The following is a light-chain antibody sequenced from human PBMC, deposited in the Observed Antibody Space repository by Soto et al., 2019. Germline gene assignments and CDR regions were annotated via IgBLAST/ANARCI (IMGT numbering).Light chain of an antibody. Sequence: QSVLAQPSSASESPGQRVTLACTGSSSNIGSNTVNWYQQFPGTAPKLLIYSNNQRPSGVPDRFSGSKSGTSASLAISGLQSEDEADYYCAAWDDSLNGYVFGTGTKVTVL. CDR3: AAWDDSLNGYV. J-gene: IGLJ1*01. V-gene: IGLV1-44*01. CDR2: SNN. CDR1: SSNIGSNT.